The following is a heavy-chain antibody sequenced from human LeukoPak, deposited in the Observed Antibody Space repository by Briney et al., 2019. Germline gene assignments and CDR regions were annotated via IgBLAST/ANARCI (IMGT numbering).Heavy chain of an antibody. V-gene: IGHV4-38-2*02. J-gene: IGHJ4*02. CDR2: VYHSGSN. CDR3: GSQREWSLTEYHFDY. D-gene: IGHD3-3*01. CDR1: GYSISIGYY. Sequence: SETLSLTCTVSGYSISIGYYWGWIRQPPGKGLEWIGSVYHSGSNYYPQSLNSRVAISIDKSKTKFSLTLICVTDADPAVYYCGSQREWSLTEYHFDYWGQGTLVTVSS.